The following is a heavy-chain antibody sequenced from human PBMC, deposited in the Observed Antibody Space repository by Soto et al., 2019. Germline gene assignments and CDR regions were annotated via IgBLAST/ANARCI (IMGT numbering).Heavy chain of an antibody. D-gene: IGHD2-15*01. CDR1: GGTFSSYT. Sequence: QVQLVQSGAEVKKPGSSVKVSCKASGGTFSSYTISWVRQAPGQGLEWMGRIIPILGIANYAQKFQGRVTSTADKATSTAYMELSSLRSEDTAVDYCAKTVDGCSGGSCYSGYYYYMDVWGKGTTVTVSS. CDR2: IIPILGIA. CDR3: AKTVDGCSGGSCYSGYYYYMDV. J-gene: IGHJ6*03. V-gene: IGHV1-69*02.